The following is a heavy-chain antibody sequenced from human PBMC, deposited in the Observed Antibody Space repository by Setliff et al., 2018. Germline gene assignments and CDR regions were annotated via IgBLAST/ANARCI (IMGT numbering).Heavy chain of an antibody. D-gene: IGHD3-22*01. J-gene: IGHJ6*03. Sequence: PSETLSLTCSVTGGSMTDFFWNWIRQPPGKGLEWIGYVSYGGSTKYNPSLESRVTISLDAPKNQFSLKLTSVTAADTAVYYCARTGTTYYYSCMDVWGKGTTVTVSS. CDR1: GGSMTDFF. CDR2: VSYGGST. V-gene: IGHV4-59*08. CDR3: ARTGTTYYYSCMDV.